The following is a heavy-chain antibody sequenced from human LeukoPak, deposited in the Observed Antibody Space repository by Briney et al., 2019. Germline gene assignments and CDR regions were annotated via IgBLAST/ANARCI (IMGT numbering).Heavy chain of an antibody. D-gene: IGHD3-10*01. CDR3: ARHQEGMVRGVLYYLDV. J-gene: IGHJ6*03. CDR2: IYYSGIT. Sequence: SETLSLTCTVSGGSIRSSSYYWGWIRQPPGKGLEWIGNIYYSGITYHNPSLKSRVTISVDTSNNQFSLKMSSVTAADTAVYFCARHQEGMVRGVLYYLDVWGKGTTVIISS. CDR1: GGSIRSSSYY. V-gene: IGHV4-39*01.